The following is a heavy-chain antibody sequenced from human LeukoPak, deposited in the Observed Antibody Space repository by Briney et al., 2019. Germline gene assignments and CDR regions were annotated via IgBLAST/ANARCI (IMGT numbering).Heavy chain of an antibody. D-gene: IGHD2-15*01. CDR3: ARDNPEHCSGGSCYSDYYYYMDV. CDR2: IYICGST. Sequence: PSETLSLTCTVSGGSISSYYWSWIRQPPGKGLEWMGYIYICGSTNYNPALKRRVTISVDTSKNQFSLELSSVTAADTAVYYCARDNPEHCSGGSCYSDYYYYMDVWGKGTTVTVSS. V-gene: IGHV4-59*01. CDR1: GGSISSYY. J-gene: IGHJ6*03.